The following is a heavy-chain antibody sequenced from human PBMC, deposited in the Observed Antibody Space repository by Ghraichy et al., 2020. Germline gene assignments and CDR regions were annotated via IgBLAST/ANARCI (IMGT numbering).Heavy chain of an antibody. Sequence: LSLTCAASGFAFSNSAMDWVRQAPGKGLEWVSAVNGNADRTYYADSVKGRFTISRDNSKNTLYLQMNSLRVEDTALYYCTKWGAQSGSYRFVDYWGQGTLVTVSS. V-gene: IGHV3-23*01. J-gene: IGHJ4*02. CDR2: VNGNADRT. CDR1: GFAFSNSA. CDR3: TKWGAQSGSYRFVDY. D-gene: IGHD1-26*01.